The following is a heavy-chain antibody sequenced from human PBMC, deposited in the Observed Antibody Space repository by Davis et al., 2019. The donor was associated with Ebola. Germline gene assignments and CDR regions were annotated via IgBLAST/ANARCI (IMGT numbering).Heavy chain of an antibody. J-gene: IGHJ4*02. D-gene: IGHD5-18*01. CDR3: ARGRRYSYGPPRY. Sequence: MPSETLSLTCTVSGDSISSSSYYWGWIRQPPGKGLEWIGSIYYSGSTYYNPSLKSRVTISVVTSKNQFSLKLSSVTAADTAVYYCARGRRYSYGPPRYWGQGTLVTVSS. V-gene: IGHV4-39*01. CDR1: GDSISSSSYY. CDR2: IYYSGST.